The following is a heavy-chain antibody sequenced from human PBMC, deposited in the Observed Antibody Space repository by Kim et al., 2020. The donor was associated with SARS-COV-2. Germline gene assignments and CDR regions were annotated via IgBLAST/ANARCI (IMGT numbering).Heavy chain of an antibody. CDR1: GFTFSYYN. V-gene: IGHV3-21*06. J-gene: IGHJ4*02. CDR2: IGRNSNYK. CDR3: ARGTGDSSKWRDDY. Sequence: VGSLRLSCVGSGFTFSYYNMNWVRQTPGKRLEWVSSIGRNSNYKYYKDSVEGRFTISRDDAANTVYLQMKSLTAEDTAMYFCARGTGDSSKWRDDYWGQGTLVTVSS. D-gene: IGHD6-13*01.